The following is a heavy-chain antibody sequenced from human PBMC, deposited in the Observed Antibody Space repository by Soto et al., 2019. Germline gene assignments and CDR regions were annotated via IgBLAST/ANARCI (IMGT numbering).Heavy chain of an antibody. J-gene: IGHJ3*02. CDR2: IIPILGIA. CDR3: ARDFGGDITMIVVAHAFDI. V-gene: IGHV1-69*04. Sequence: SVKVSCKASGYTFTSYGISWVRQAPGQGLEWMGRIIPILGIANYAQKFQGRVTITADKSTSTAYMELSSLRSEDTAVYYCARDFGGDITMIVVAHAFDIWGQGTMVTVSS. CDR1: GYTFTSYG. D-gene: IGHD3-22*01.